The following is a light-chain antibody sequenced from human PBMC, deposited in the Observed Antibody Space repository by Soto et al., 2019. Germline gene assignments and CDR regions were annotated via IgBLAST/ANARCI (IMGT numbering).Light chain of an antibody. CDR1: QSFRAL. Sequence: EVVLTQSQVTRSLSPGKRATLSCRASQSFRALLAWYQQKPGQAPRLLIYDAYNRATGIPPRFSGSGSGTDFTLTISSLEPEDSAVYYCQQRHMWPITFGQGTRLEIK. CDR2: DAY. V-gene: IGKV3-11*01. CDR3: QQRHMWPIT. J-gene: IGKJ5*01.